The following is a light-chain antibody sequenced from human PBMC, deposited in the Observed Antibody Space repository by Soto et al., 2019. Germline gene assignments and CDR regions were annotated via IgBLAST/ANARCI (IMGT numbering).Light chain of an antibody. CDR2: GAS. Sequence: EIVLTQSPDTLYLSPGEGATLSCRVSQRVNSSYLAWYQQKPGQAPRLLISGASDRATGVPARVSGSGSGTDFTLTIRRLEPEDFAVYYCQQYVNSPVTFGQGTKLQIK. J-gene: IGKJ2*01. V-gene: IGKV3-20*01. CDR1: QRVNSSY. CDR3: QQYVNSPVT.